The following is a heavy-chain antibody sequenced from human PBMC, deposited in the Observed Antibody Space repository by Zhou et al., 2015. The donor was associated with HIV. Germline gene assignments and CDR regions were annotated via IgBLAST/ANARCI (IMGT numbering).Heavy chain of an antibody. CDR3: ARDSLAPYDFWSDALRSWFDP. Sequence: QVQLVQSGAEVKKPGSSVKVSCKASGGTFSSYTISWVRQAPGQGLEWMGRIIPILGIANYAQKFQGRVTITADKSTSTAYMELSSLRSEDTAVYYCARDSLAPYDFWSDALRSWFDPWGQGTLVTVSS. CDR2: IIPILGIA. J-gene: IGHJ5*02. CDR1: GGTFSSYT. V-gene: IGHV1-69*08. D-gene: IGHD3-3*01.